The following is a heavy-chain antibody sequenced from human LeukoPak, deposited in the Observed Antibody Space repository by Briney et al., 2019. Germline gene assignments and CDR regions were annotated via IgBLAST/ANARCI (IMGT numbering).Heavy chain of an antibody. CDR1: GFTFSSYS. CDR2: ISSSSSYI. V-gene: IGHV3-21*01. D-gene: IGHD3-10*01. Sequence: GGSLRLSCAASGFTFSSYSMNWVRQAPGKGLEWVSSISSSSSYICYADSVKGRFTISRDNAKNSLHLQMNSLRAEDTAVYYCARTYTYYYFDYWGQGTLVTVSS. CDR3: ARTYTYYYFDY. J-gene: IGHJ4*02.